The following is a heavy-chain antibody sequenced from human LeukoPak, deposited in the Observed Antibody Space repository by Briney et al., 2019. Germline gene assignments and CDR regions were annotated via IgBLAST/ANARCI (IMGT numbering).Heavy chain of an antibody. CDR2: FYHSGST. CDR3: ARHLRGRGSLYYFDY. Sequence: PSETLSLTCSVSGGFNTHYYWSWIRQPPGKGLEWIGYFYHSGSTNYNPSLKSRVTISVDTSKNHFSLKLSSVTAADTAVYYCARHLRGRGSLYYFDYWGQGTLVTVSS. D-gene: IGHD5-24*01. V-gene: IGHV4-59*01. J-gene: IGHJ4*02. CDR1: GGFNTHYY.